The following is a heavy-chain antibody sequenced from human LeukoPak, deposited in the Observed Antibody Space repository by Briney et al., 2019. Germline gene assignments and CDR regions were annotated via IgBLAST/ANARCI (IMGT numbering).Heavy chain of an antibody. D-gene: IGHD2-15*01. CDR1: GFTFSSYS. CDR3: AHSASLDY. J-gene: IGHJ4*02. V-gene: IGHV3-21*01. Sequence: PGGSLRLSCAASGFTFSSYSMNWVRQAPGKGLEWVSSISSSSSYTYYADSVKGRFTISRDNAKNSLYLQMNSLRAEDTAVYYCAHSASLDYWGQGTLVTVSS. CDR2: ISSSSSYT.